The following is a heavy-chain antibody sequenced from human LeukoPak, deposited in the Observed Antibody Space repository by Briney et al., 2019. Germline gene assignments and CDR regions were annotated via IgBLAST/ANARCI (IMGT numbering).Heavy chain of an antibody. Sequence: PSETLSLTCTVSGGSISSYYWSWIRQPPGKRLEWVGHMYYRGNTFYNPSLKSRVTISVDTSKNQFSLKLRSVTAADTAVYYCARLYGNYQNYFDYWGQGTLVTVSS. D-gene: IGHD1-7*01. CDR3: ARLYGNYQNYFDY. CDR1: GGSISSYY. V-gene: IGHV4-59*12. CDR2: MYYRGNT. J-gene: IGHJ4*02.